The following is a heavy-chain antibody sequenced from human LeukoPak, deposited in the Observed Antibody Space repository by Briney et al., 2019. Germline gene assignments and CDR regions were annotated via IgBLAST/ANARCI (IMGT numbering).Heavy chain of an antibody. CDR2: IIPIFGTA. J-gene: IGHJ4*02. Sequence: ASVKVSCKASGGTFSSYAISWVRQAPGQGREWMGGIIPIFGTANYAQKFQGRVTITTDESTSTAYMELSSLRSEDTAVYYCARAGEYSSSSGFDYWGQGTLVTVSS. CDR3: ARAGEYSSSSGFDY. V-gene: IGHV1-69*05. D-gene: IGHD6-6*01. CDR1: GGTFSSYA.